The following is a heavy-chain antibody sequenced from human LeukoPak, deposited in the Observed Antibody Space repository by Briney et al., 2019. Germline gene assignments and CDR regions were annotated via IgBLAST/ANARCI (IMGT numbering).Heavy chain of an antibody. V-gene: IGHV4-34*01. CDR2: ITHSGIT. CDR3: AVGGYDTTGYRVGMDY. Sequence: SETLSLTCAVYGGSFSDYFWTWIRQPPGKGLERIGEITHSGITNYNPSLKSRVTISVDTSKNQLSLKLSSVTAADTAVYYCAVGGYDTTGYRVGMDYWGQGTLVTVSS. J-gene: IGHJ4*02. D-gene: IGHD3-22*01. CDR1: GGSFSDYF.